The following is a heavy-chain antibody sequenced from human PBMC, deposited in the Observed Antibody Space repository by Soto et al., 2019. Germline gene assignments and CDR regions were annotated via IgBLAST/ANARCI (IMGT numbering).Heavy chain of an antibody. V-gene: IGHV4-59*02. J-gene: IGHJ5*02. CDR2: ISYSGST. CDR1: GGSVSSYY. D-gene: IGHD2-15*01. CDR3: ARGGYRSGGSCYGRWFDP. Sequence: PSETLSLTCTVPGGSVSSYYWSWIRQPPGKGLEWIGYISYSGSTNYNPSLKSRVTISVDTSKNQFSLQLSSVTAADTAVYYCARGGYRSGGSCYGRWFDPWGQGTLVTVSS.